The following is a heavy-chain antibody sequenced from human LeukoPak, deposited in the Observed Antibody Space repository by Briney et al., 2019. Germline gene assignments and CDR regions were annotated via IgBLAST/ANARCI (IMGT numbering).Heavy chain of an antibody. J-gene: IGHJ4*02. Sequence: ISGSDGSTYYAGSVKGRFTISRDNSKDTLYLQMNSLRAEDTAVYYCAKDAQSIGSYFDSWGQGSLVIVSS. V-gene: IGHV3-23*01. CDR2: ISGSDGST. D-gene: IGHD2-15*01. CDR3: AKDAQSIGSYFDS.